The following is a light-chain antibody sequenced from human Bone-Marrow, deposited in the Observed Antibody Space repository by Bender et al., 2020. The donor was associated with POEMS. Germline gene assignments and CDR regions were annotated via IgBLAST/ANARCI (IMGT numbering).Light chain of an antibody. V-gene: IGLV2-14*03. Sequence: QSALTQPAAVSGSPGQSITISCTGTSSDIGSYNYVSWYQQHPGKAPKLLIHGVTDRPSGVSHRFSGSKSGNTASLTISGLQAEDEADYYCCSYAGSSTPVFGGGTKLTVL. CDR3: CSYAGSSTPV. CDR1: SSDIGSYNY. J-gene: IGLJ3*02. CDR2: GVT.